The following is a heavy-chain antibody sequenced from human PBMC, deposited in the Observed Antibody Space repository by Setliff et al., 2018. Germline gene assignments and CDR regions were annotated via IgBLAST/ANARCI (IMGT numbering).Heavy chain of an antibody. D-gene: IGHD4-4*01. V-gene: IGHV4-39*07. Sequence: SETLSLTCTVSGGSISSSSYYWGWIRQPPGKGLEWIGYIYYSGSTNYNPSLKSRVTISVDTSQNQFSLRLSSVTAADTAVYYCARGTTNLNYYYYMDVWGKGTTVTV. CDR3: ARGTTNLNYYYYMDV. J-gene: IGHJ6*03. CDR2: IYYSGST. CDR1: GGSISSSSYY.